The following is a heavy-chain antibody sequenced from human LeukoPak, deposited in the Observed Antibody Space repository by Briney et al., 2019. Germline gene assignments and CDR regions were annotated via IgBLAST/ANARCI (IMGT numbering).Heavy chain of an antibody. Sequence: ASVKVSCKASGYTFTSYYMHWVRQAPGQGLEWMGIINPSGGSTSYAQKFQGRVTMTRDTSTSTVYMELSSLRSEDTAVYYCARTSKNLPGIAAAGGDYWGQGTLVTVSS. CDR3: ARTSKNLPGIAAAGGDY. CDR2: INPSGGST. CDR1: GYTFTSYY. J-gene: IGHJ4*02. D-gene: IGHD6-13*01. V-gene: IGHV1-46*01.